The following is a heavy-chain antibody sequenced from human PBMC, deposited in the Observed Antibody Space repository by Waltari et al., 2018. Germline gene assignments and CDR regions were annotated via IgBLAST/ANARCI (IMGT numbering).Heavy chain of an antibody. V-gene: IGHV3-74*01. D-gene: IGHD3-22*01. Sequence: EVQLVESGGGLVQPGGSLRLSCAASGFTFSSYWMNWVRKAPGKGLVWVSRINTDGSSTSYADSVKGRFTISRDNAKNTLYLQMNSLGAEDTAVYYCAREKIDSSDAFDIWGQGTMVTVSS. J-gene: IGHJ3*02. CDR3: AREKIDSSDAFDI. CDR1: GFTFSSYW. CDR2: INTDGSST.